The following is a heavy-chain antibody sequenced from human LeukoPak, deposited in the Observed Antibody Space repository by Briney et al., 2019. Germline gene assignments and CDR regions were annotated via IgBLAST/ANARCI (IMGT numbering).Heavy chain of an antibody. CDR1: GYTFTSYD. D-gene: IGHD2-2*01. CDR2: INPNSGGT. J-gene: IGHJ1*01. V-gene: IGHV1-2*02. CDR3: ARDRYCSSTSCFAEYFQH. Sequence: ASVKVSCKASGYTFTSYDINWVRQATGQGLEWMGWINPNSGGTNYAQKFQGRVTMTRDTSISTAYMELSRLRSDDTAVYYCARDRYCSSTSCFAEYFQHWGQGTLVTVSS.